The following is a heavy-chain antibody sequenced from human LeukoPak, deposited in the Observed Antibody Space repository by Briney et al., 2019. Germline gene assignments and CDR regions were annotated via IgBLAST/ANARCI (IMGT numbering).Heavy chain of an antibody. V-gene: IGHV3-23*01. CDR3: AKDRLRVAGGFDY. D-gene: IGHD3-10*01. CDR1: GFTFSSYG. J-gene: IGHJ4*02. Sequence: PGGSLRLSCEASGFTFSSYGVSWVRQAPGKGLEWVSSISDSGGSTYYADSVKGRFTISRDNSKNTLYVQMNSLRAEDTAVYYCAKDRLRVAGGFDYWGQGTLVTVSS. CDR2: ISDSGGST.